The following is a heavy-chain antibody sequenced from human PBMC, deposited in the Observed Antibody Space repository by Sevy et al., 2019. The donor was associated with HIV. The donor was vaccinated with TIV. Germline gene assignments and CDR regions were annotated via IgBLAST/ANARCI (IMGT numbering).Heavy chain of an antibody. Sequence: GGSLRLSCAASGFTFSSYAMHWVRQAPGKGLEWVAVISYDGSNKYYADSVKVRFTISRDNSKNTLYLQMNSLRAEDTAVYYCAKFVVSDIVVVVADAFDIWGQGTMVTVSS. CDR3: AKFVVSDIVVVVADAFDI. V-gene: IGHV3-30-3*02. D-gene: IGHD2-15*01. CDR1: GFTFSSYA. J-gene: IGHJ3*02. CDR2: ISYDGSNK.